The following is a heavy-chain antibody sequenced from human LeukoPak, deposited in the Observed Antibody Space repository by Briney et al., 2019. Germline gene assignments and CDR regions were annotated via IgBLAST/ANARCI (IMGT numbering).Heavy chain of an antibody. D-gene: IGHD4-17*01. J-gene: IGHJ6*02. V-gene: IGHV4-34*01. Sequence: TSETLSLTCAVYGGSFSGSYWTWICQPPGKGLEWIGEINHSGSTYYNPSLKSRVTISLDTSKNQFSLRLSSVTAADTAVYYCARVMTTVTTFKTYSYGMDVWGQGTTVTVSS. CDR2: INHSGST. CDR1: GGSFSGSY. CDR3: ARVMTTVTTFKTYSYGMDV.